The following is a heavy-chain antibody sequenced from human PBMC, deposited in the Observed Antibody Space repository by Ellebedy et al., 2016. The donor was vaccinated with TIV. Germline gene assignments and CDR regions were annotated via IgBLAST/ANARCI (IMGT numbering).Heavy chain of an antibody. CDR2: ISYDGSNK. V-gene: IGHV3-30-3*01. D-gene: IGHD2-2*01. J-gene: IGHJ4*02. CDR1: GFTFSSYA. Sequence: GESLKISCAASGFTFSSYAMHWVRQAPGKGLEWVAVISYDGSNKYYADSVKGRFTISRDNSKNTLYLQMNSLRAEDTAVYYCARAQYQLLLDYWGQGTLVTVSS. CDR3: ARAQYQLLLDY.